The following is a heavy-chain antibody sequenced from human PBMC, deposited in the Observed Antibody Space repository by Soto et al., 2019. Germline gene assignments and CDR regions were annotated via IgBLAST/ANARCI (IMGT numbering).Heavy chain of an antibody. D-gene: IGHD2-2*01. CDR3: AKGEAEKSSTSCYGCPYYMDV. Sequence: GGSLRLSCAASGFTFSDYYMSWIRQAPWKGLEWVSYISSSGSTIYYADSVKGRFTISRDNSKNTLYLQMNSLRAEDTAVYYCAKGEAEKSSTSCYGCPYYMDVWGKGTTVTVSS. J-gene: IGHJ6*03. CDR2: ISSSGSTI. CDR1: GFTFSDYY. V-gene: IGHV3-11*01.